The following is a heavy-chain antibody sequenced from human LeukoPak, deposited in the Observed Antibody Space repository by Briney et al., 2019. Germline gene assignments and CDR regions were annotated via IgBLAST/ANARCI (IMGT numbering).Heavy chain of an antibody. CDR3: ARVRSSSSEANWYSYYYYMDV. CDR1: GGSISSGSYY. Sequence: SETLSLTCTVSGGSISSGSYYWSWIRQPAGKGLEWIGRIYTSGSTNYNPSLKSRVTISVDTSKNQFSLKLSSVTAADTAVYYCARVRSSSSEANWYSYYYYMDVWGKGTTVTVSS. CDR2: IYTSGST. J-gene: IGHJ6*03. D-gene: IGHD6-13*01. V-gene: IGHV4-61*02.